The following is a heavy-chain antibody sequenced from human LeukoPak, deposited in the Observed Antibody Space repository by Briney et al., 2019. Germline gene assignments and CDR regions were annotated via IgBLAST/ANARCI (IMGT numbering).Heavy chain of an antibody. Sequence: GESLRLSCAASGFTFDDYAMHWVRQAPGKGLEWVSSISWNSGSIGYADSVKGRFTISRDNAKNSLYLQMNSLRAEDTALYYCAKDAESLAAGSSYFDYWGQGTLVTVSS. V-gene: IGHV3-9*01. J-gene: IGHJ4*02. CDR1: GFTFDDYA. CDR3: AKDAESLAAGSSYFDY. D-gene: IGHD6-13*01. CDR2: ISWNSGSI.